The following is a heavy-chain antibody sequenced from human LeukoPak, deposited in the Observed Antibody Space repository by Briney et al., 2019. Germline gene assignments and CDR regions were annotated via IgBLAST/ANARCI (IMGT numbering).Heavy chain of an antibody. J-gene: IGHJ5*02. CDR2: IYTSGST. CDR3: ATSLGGQWHWFDH. D-gene: IGHD6-19*01. V-gene: IGHV4-61*02. Sequence: SETLSLTCTVSGGSISSGSYYWSWIRQPAGKGLEWIGRIYTSGSTNYNPSLKSRVTISVDTSKNQFSLKLSSVTAADTAVYYCATSLGGQWHWFDHWGQGTLVTVSS. CDR1: GGSISSGSYY.